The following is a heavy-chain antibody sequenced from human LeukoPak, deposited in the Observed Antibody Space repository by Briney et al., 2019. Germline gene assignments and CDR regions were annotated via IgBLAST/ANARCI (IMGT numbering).Heavy chain of an antibody. CDR3: AKDKFFSTIPLISGFDY. CDR1: GFTFSSYA. D-gene: IGHD3-3*01. CDR2: ISGSGGST. Sequence: GGSLRLSCAASGFTFSSYAMSWVRQAPGKGLEWVSAISGSGGSTYYADSVKGRFTISRDNSKNTLYLQMNSLRAEDTAVYYCAKDKFFSTIPLISGFDYWGQGTLVTVSS. V-gene: IGHV3-23*01. J-gene: IGHJ4*02.